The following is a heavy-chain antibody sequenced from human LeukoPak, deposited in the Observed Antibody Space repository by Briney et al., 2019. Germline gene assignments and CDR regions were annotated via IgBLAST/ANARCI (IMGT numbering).Heavy chain of an antibody. J-gene: IGHJ4*02. CDR3: ARVSIWYGDPFDY. CDR1: GGTFSSYA. CDR2: IIPIFGTA. Sequence: GASVKVSCKASGGTFSSYAISWVRQAPGQGLEWMGGIIPIFGTANYAQKFQGRVTITADKSTSTAYMELSSLRSEDTAVYYCARVSIWYGDPFDYWGQGTLVTVSS. V-gene: IGHV1-69*06. D-gene: IGHD4-17*01.